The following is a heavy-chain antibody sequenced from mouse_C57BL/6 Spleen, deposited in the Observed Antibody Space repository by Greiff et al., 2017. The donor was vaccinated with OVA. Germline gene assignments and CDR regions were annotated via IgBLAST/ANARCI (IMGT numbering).Heavy chain of an antibody. CDR2: IDPSDSYT. J-gene: IGHJ2*01. CDR1: GYTFTSYW. D-gene: IGHD3-1*01. Sequence: QVQLQQSGAELVRPGTSVKLSCKASGYTFTSYWMHWVKQRPGQGLEWIGVIDPSDSYTNYNQKFKGKATLTVDTSSSTAYMQLSSLTSEDSAVYYCARSQLQDYFDYWGQGTTLTVSS. CDR3: ARSQLQDYFDY. V-gene: IGHV1-59*01.